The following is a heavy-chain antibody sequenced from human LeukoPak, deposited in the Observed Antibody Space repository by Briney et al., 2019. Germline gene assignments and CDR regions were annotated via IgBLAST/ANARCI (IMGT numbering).Heavy chain of an antibody. CDR3: ARDGIFGVVRYYFDY. CDR2: IWYDGSNK. D-gene: IGHD3-3*01. J-gene: IGHJ4*02. CDR1: GFTFSSYG. Sequence: PGGSLRLSCAASGFTFSSYGMHWVRQAPGKGLEWVAVIWYDGSNKYYADSVKGRFTISRDNSKNTLYLQMNSLRAEDTAVYYCARDGIFGVVRYYFDYWGQGTLVTVSS. V-gene: IGHV3-33*01.